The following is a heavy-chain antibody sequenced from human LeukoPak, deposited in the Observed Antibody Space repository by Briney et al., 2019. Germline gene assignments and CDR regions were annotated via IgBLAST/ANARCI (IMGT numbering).Heavy chain of an antibody. J-gene: IGHJ4*02. CDR1: GFTVSSNY. Sequence: GGSLRLSCAASGFTVSSNYMSWVRQAPGKGLEWVSVIYSGGSTYYADSVKGRFTISRDNSKNTLYLQMNSLRAEDTAVYYCAKGYYYGSGNFDYWGQGTLVTVSS. V-gene: IGHV3-53*01. D-gene: IGHD3-10*01. CDR3: AKGYYYGSGNFDY. CDR2: IYSGGST.